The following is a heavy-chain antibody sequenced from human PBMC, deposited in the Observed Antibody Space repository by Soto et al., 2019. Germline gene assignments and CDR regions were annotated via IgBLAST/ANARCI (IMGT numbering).Heavy chain of an antibody. CDR3: ASIRGRDGYQKNYYYGMDV. V-gene: IGHV1-69*06. CDR2: IIPIFGTA. J-gene: IGHJ6*02. Sequence: QVQLVQSGAEVKKPGSSVKVSCKASGGTFSSYAISWVRQAPGQGLEWMGGIIPIFGTANYAQKFQGRVRITADKSTSTAYMELSSLRSEDTAVYYCASIRGRDGYQKNYYYGMDVWGQGTTVTVSS. CDR1: GGTFSSYA. D-gene: IGHD3-10*01.